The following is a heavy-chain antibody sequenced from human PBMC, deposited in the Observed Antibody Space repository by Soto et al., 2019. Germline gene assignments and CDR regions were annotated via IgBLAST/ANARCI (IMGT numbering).Heavy chain of an antibody. V-gene: IGHV1-46*01. Sequence: QVQLVQSGAEVKKPGASVRVSCKASGYTFTNYYMHWVRQAPGQGLEWVGIINCGGGGTNYAQKFKGRVIRTRDTSTNTGYMDLSSLRSEDTAVYYCVREFSGGYFDYWGQGILVTVST. CDR3: VREFSGGYFDY. CDR1: GYTFTNYY. CDR2: INCGGGGT. J-gene: IGHJ4*02. D-gene: IGHD3-10*01.